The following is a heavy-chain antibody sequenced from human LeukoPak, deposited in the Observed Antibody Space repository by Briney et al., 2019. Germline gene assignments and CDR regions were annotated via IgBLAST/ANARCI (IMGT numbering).Heavy chain of an antibody. CDR1: GFPFSNYW. J-gene: IGHJ5*02. D-gene: IGHD2-15*01. Sequence: GGSLRLSCAASGFPFSNYWMSWVRQAPGKGLEWVANIKQDGGEKFYVDSVKGRFTISRDNAKNSLYLQMNSLRAEDTAVYYCARVPYCSGGSCYSVVPWFDPWGQGTLVTVSS. V-gene: IGHV3-7*03. CDR3: ARVPYCSGGSCYSVVPWFDP. CDR2: IKQDGGEK.